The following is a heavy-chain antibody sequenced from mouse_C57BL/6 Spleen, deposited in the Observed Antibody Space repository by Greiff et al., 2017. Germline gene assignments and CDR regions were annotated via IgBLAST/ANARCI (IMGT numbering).Heavy chain of an antibody. CDR3: GRSNRGYSNPDY. CDR1: GYTFTSYW. D-gene: IGHD2-5*01. Sequence: VQLQQPGAELVKPGASVKLSCTASGYTFTSYWMHWVKQRPGQGLEWIGMIHPNSGSTNYNEKFKSKATLTVDKSSSTAYMQLSSLTSEDSAVYYCGRSNRGYSNPDYWGQGTTLTVSS. V-gene: IGHV1-64*01. J-gene: IGHJ2*01. CDR2: IHPNSGST.